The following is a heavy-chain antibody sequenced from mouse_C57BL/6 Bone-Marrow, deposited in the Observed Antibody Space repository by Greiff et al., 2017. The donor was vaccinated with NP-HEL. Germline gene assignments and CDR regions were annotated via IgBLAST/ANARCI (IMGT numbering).Heavy chain of an antibody. CDR1: GYSFTDYN. CDR3: ASHITTAQGAMDY. V-gene: IGHV1-39*01. Sequence: VQLKESGPELVKPGASVKISCKASGYSFTDYNMNWVKQRTGKSLEWIGVINPNYGTTSYNQKFKGKATLTVDQSSSTAYMQLNSLTSEDAAVYYCASHITTAQGAMDYWGQGTSVTVSS. D-gene: IGHD1-2*01. J-gene: IGHJ4*01. CDR2: INPNYGTT.